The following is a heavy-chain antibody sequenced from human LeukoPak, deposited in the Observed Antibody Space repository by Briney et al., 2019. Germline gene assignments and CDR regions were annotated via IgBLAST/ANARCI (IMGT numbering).Heavy chain of an antibody. CDR3: ARDSPGYLAYDS. D-gene: IGHD1-1*01. CDR1: GFXFSTYW. J-gene: IGHJ4*02. Sequence: GGSLRLSCAASGFXFSTYWITWVRQAPGKGREWVANIKEDGSATYYVDSVKGRFTISRDNAKKSLYLQMNSLRAEDTAVYYCARDSPGYLAYDSWGQGTLVTVSS. V-gene: IGHV3-7*04. CDR2: IKEDGSAT.